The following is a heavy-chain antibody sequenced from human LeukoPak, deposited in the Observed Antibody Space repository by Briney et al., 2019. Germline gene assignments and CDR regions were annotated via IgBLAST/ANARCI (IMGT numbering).Heavy chain of an antibody. V-gene: IGHV5-10-1*01. Sequence: GESLKISCKGSGYSFTSYWISWVRQMPGKGLEWMGRIDPSDSYTNYSPSFQGRVTISADKSISTAYLQWSSLKASDTAMYYCARHYYGSGSQLPLGGMDVWGQGTTVTVSS. CDR1: GYSFTSYW. D-gene: IGHD3-10*01. CDR2: IDPSDSYT. CDR3: ARHYYGSGSQLPLGGMDV. J-gene: IGHJ6*02.